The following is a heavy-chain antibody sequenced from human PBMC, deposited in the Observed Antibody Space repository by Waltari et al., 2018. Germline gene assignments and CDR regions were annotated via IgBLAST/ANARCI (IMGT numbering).Heavy chain of an antibody. CDR3: ARGRIVFGTNWLDP. CDR2: INYSGRT. V-gene: IGHV4-34*02. D-gene: IGHD2-15*01. Sequence: QEHLRQWGAGLLKSSATLSLTCGVSGGYFGVFSWTWIRQPPAKGLEWIGEINYSGRTTYNPSLMSRVTISIDTSNNSFSLTLTSVTAADSSMYYCARGRIVFGTNWLDPWGQGTLVIVSS. CDR1: GGYFGVFS. J-gene: IGHJ5*02.